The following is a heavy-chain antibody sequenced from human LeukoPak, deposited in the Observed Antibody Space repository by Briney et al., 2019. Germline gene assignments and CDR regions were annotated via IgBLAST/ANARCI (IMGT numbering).Heavy chain of an antibody. CDR3: ARGYYDTGGYYRFDS. CDR1: GGSMSSYY. V-gene: IGHV4-59*01. D-gene: IGHD3-22*01. CDR2: IYYSGST. J-gene: IGHJ4*02. Sequence: PSETLPLTCTVSGGSMSSYYWNWIRQPPGKGLEWIGHIYYSGSTNYNPALKSRVTISVGASRNHFSLDVTSVTAADTAVYYCARGYYDTGGYYRFDSWGQGTLVTVSS.